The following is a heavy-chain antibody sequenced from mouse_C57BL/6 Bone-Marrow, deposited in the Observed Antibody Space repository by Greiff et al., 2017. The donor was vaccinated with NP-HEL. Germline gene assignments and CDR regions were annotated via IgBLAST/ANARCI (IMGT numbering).Heavy chain of an antibody. J-gene: IGHJ3*01. CDR2: IDPSDSYT. CDR3: AMVTTAWFAY. Sequence: QVQLQQPGAELVMPGASVKLSCKASGYTFTRYWMHWVKQRPGQGLEWIGEIDPSDSYTNYNQKFKGKSTLTVDKSSSTAYMQLSSLTSEDSAVYYCAMVTTAWFAYWGQGTLVTVSA. V-gene: IGHV1-69*01. D-gene: IGHD2-2*01. CDR1: GYTFTRYW.